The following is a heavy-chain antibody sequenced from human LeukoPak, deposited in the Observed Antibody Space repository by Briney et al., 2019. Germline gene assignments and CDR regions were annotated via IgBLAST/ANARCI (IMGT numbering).Heavy chain of an antibody. D-gene: IGHD3-22*01. CDR2: IYHSETT. CDR1: GGSVSSSSDY. V-gene: IGHV4-39*01. Sequence: SETLSLTCSVSGGSVSSSSDYWGWVRQPPGKGLEWIGSIYHSETTYYNPSLKSRVIISVDTSKNQFSLKLNSVTAADTAVYYCGRPNPDSSGYYGSFDPWGQGILVTVSS. J-gene: IGHJ5*02. CDR3: GRPNPDSSGYYGSFDP.